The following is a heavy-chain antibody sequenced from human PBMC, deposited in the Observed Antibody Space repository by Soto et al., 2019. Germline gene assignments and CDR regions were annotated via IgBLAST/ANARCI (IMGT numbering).Heavy chain of an antibody. CDR1: GFTFSNYG. J-gene: IGHJ4*02. CDR2: ISDDGRNK. D-gene: IGHD3-3*01. CDR3: AKDLNAFWSGLDY. Sequence: QVQLVESGGGAVQPGRSLRLSCAASGFTFSNYGMHWVRQAPGKGLEWVAVISDDGRNKYYVDSVKGRCTISRDNSKNTLYLQMNSLRGDDTSVFYCAKDLNAFWSGLDYWGQGTLVTVSS. V-gene: IGHV3-30*18.